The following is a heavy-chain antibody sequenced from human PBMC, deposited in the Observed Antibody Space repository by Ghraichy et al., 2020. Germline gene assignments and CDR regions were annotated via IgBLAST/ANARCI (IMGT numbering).Heavy chain of an antibody. CDR1: GVSISNNNW. CDR2: IYHSGST. Sequence: ESLNISCVVSGVSISNNNWWSWVRQPPGKGLEWIGDIYHSGSTNYNPSLKSRVTMSLDKSKNQFSLKLTSVTAADTAVYYCGRVPPGDYYASGIDYWGQGTLVTVSS. CDR3: GRVPPGDYYASGIDY. D-gene: IGHD3-10*01. V-gene: IGHV4-4*02. J-gene: IGHJ4*02.